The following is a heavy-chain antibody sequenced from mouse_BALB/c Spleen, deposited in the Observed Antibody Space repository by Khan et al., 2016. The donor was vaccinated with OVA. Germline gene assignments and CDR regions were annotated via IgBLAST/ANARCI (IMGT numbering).Heavy chain of an antibody. CDR1: GFNIKDTY. V-gene: IGHV14-3*02. CDR2: IDPANGNT. Sequence: VQLQQPGAELMKPGASVKLSCTVSGFNIKDTYMHWVKQRPEQGLEWIGRIDPANGNTKYDPKFRGKATMTADTSSNTAYLQLSSLTSEDTAVYYCYYSLLLDGMDDWGQGTSVTVSS. J-gene: IGHJ4*01. CDR3: YYSLLLDGMDD. D-gene: IGHD1-2*01.